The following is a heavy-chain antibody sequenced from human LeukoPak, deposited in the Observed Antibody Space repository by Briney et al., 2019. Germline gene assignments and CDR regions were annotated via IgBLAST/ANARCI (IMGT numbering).Heavy chain of an antibody. V-gene: IGHV3-23*01. Sequence: GGSLRLSCAASGFTFSSYAMSWVRQAPGKGLEWVSGISASGGTTYYADSVKGRFTISRDNSKNTLYLQMSSLRAEDTAVYYCAKGQSSSGLRNYFDYWGQGTLVTVSS. CDR1: GFTFSSYA. J-gene: IGHJ4*02. CDR3: AKGQSSSGLRNYFDY. CDR2: ISASGGTT. D-gene: IGHD3-22*01.